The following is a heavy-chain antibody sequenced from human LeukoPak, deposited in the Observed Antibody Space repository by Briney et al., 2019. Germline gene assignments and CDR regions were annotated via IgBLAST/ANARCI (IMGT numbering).Heavy chain of an antibody. CDR3: ARVRGDYYFDY. J-gene: IGHJ4*02. D-gene: IGHD3-10*01. Sequence: GGSLRLSCAASGFTFGTYWMSWVRQAPGKGLEWVANIKQAGSEKYYVDSVKGRFTIFRDNAKNSLYLRVNSLRAEDTAIYHCARVRGDYYFDYWGQGTLVTVSS. CDR2: IKQAGSEK. CDR1: GFTFGTYW. V-gene: IGHV3-7*04.